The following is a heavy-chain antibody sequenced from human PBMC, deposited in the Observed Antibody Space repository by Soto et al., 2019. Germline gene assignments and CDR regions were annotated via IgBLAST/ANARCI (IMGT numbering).Heavy chain of an antibody. CDR1: GGTFSSYA. V-gene: IGHV1-69*01. CDR3: ARVWGDGYSSSYDFDY. CDR2: IIPIVGTA. J-gene: IGHJ4*02. Sequence: QVQLVQSGAEVKKPGSSVKVSCKASGGTFSSYAISWVRQAPGQGLEWMGGIIPIVGTANYAQKFQGRVTIPADECTSPAYMELSSLRSEDTAVYYCARVWGDGYSSSYDFDYWGQGTLVTVSS. D-gene: IGHD6-13*01.